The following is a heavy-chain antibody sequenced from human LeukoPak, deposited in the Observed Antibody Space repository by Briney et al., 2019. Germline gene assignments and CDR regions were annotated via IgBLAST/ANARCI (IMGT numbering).Heavy chain of an antibody. V-gene: IGHV3-48*03. Sequence: GGSLRLSCAASGFTFSTYEMNWVRQAPGKGPEWISFITSSGSPIYYADSVKGRFTISRDNARNSLYLQMNSLTPEDTAIYYCARCPYSGRSFDIWGQGTMATVSS. CDR1: GFTFSTYE. CDR2: ITSSGSPI. J-gene: IGHJ3*02. CDR3: ARCPYSGRSFDI. D-gene: IGHD1-26*01.